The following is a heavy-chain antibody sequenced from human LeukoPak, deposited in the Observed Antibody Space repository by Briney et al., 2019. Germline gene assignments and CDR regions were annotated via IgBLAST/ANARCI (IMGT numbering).Heavy chain of an antibody. D-gene: IGHD2-15*01. CDR1: GGSISSGGYY. J-gene: IGHJ4*02. CDR2: INHSGST. Sequence: SQTLSLTCTVSGGSISSGGYYWSWIRQHPGKGLEWIGEINHSGSTNYNPSLKSRVTISVDTSKNQFSLKLSSVTAADTAVYYCARGYCSGGSCYSYYFDYWGQGTLVTVSS. V-gene: IGHV4-31*03. CDR3: ARGYCSGGSCYSYYFDY.